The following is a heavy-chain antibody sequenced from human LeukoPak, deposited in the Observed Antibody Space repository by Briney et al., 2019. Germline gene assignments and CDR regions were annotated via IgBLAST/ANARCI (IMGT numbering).Heavy chain of an antibody. CDR2: INPNSGGS. Sequence: ASVKVSCKASGYTFTGYYMHWVRQAPGQGLERMGWINPNSGGSNYAQKFQGRVTMTRDTSISTAYMELSRLRSDDTAVYYCARTPPGGASHYYYYMDVWGKGTTVTVSS. J-gene: IGHJ6*03. V-gene: IGHV1-2*02. CDR3: ARTPPGGASHYYYYMDV. CDR1: GYTFTGYY. D-gene: IGHD3-10*01.